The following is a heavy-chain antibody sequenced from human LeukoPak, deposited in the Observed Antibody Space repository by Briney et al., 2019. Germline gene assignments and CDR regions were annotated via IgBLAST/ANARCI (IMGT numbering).Heavy chain of an antibody. D-gene: IGHD3-3*01. CDR3: ARSNDDFRSGFYRGYFHY. CDR1: GYTFPNYG. CDR2: ISAYNGNT. Sequence: ASVKVSCKTSGYTFPNYGIAWVRQAPGQGLEWMGWISAYNGNTDYSQNLQGRVTMTTDTSTSTAYMELRSLGADDTAVYYCARSNDDFRSGFYRGYFHYWGQGTLITVSS. V-gene: IGHV1-18*01. J-gene: IGHJ4*02.